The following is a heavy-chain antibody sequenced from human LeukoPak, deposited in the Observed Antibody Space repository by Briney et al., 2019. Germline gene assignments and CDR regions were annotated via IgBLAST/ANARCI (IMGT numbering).Heavy chain of an antibody. D-gene: IGHD6-13*01. Sequence: GASVKVSCKVSGYTLTELSMRWVRQAPGKGLEWMGGFDPEDGETIYAQKFQGRVTMTEDTSTDTAYMELSSLRSEDTAVYYCATEEAAAGYFDYWGQGTLVTVSS. CDR3: ATEEAAAGYFDY. CDR1: GYTLTELS. CDR2: FDPEDGET. J-gene: IGHJ4*02. V-gene: IGHV1-24*01.